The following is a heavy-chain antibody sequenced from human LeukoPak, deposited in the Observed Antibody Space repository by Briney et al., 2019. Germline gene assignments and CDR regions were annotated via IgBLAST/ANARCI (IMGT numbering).Heavy chain of an antibody. D-gene: IGHD3-9*01. V-gene: IGHV4-38-2*02. Sequence: SQTLSLTCAVSGYSISSGYYWGWIRQPPGKGLEWIGIIYHSGSTYYNPSLKGRVTISVDTSKNQFSLKLSSVTAADTAVYYCARDLVYYDILTGSVAAMDVWGKGTTVSVSS. CDR3: ARDLVYYDILTGSVAAMDV. CDR2: IYHSGST. CDR1: GYSISSGYY. J-gene: IGHJ6*03.